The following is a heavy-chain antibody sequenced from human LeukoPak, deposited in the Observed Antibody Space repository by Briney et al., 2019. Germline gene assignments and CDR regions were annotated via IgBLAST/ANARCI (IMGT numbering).Heavy chain of an antibody. CDR1: GGTFISYA. V-gene: IGHV1-69*13. Sequence: GASVTVSCKASGGTFISYAISWVRQAPGQGLEWMGGIIPIFGTANYAQKFQGRVTITADESTSTAYMELSSLRSEDTAVYYCARVVVSRYSRGEWGQGTLVTASS. CDR2: IIPIFGTA. CDR3: ARVVVSRYSRGE. J-gene: IGHJ4*02. D-gene: IGHD6-13*01.